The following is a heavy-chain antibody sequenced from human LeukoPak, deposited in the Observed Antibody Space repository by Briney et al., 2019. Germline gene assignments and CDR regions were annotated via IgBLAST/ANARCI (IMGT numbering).Heavy chain of an antibody. CDR3: ASLMGDYYDSSGYPLDY. J-gene: IGHJ4*02. CDR2: INSDGSST. V-gene: IGHV3-74*01. Sequence: SGGSLRLSCAASGFTFSSHWMHWVRQAPGKGLVWVSRINSDGSSTSYADSVKGRFTISRDNAKNTLYLQMNSLRAEDTAVYYCASLMGDYYDSSGYPLDYWGQGTLVTVSS. CDR1: GFTFSSHW. D-gene: IGHD3-22*01.